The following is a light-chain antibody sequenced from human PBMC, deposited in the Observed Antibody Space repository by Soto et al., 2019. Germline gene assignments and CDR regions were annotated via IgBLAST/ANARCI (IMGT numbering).Light chain of an antibody. Sequence: QSALTQPASVSGSPGQSITISCTGTSSDVGGYKYVSWYQQHPGKAPKLMIXXXXXXXXXXXXXXXGXXSGNTASLTISGXXAEXXXXXYCSSYTSSTTVLFGGGTKLTVL. CDR2: XXX. V-gene: IGLV2-14*01. J-gene: IGLJ2*01. CDR3: SSYTSSTTVL. CDR1: SSDVGGYKY.